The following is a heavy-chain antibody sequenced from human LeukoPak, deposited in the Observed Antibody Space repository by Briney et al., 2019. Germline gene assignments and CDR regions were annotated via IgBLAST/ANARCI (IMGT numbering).Heavy chain of an antibody. Sequence: SETLSLTCTVSGGSISSYYWSWIRQPPGKGLEWIGHIPYSGTTNNNPSLKSRVTISVDTSNNQFSLRLSSVTAADTAVYYCARRTTGTGPFDYWGQGILVTVSS. CDR1: GGSISSYY. D-gene: IGHD1-1*01. CDR3: ARRTTGTGPFDY. J-gene: IGHJ4*02. V-gene: IGHV4-59*08. CDR2: IPYSGTT.